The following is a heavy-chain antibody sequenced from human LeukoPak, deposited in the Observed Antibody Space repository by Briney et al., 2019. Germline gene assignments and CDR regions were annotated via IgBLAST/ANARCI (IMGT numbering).Heavy chain of an antibody. CDR1: GYTFTGYY. CDR3: ARDDYGDYVSEVPYYGMDV. Sequence: AASVKVSCKASGYTFTGYYMHWVRQAPGQGLEWMGWINPNSGGTNYAQKFQGWVTMTRDTSISTAYMELSRLRSDDTAVYYCARDDYGDYVSEVPYYGMDVWGQGTTVTVSS. CDR2: INPNSGGT. D-gene: IGHD4-17*01. V-gene: IGHV1-2*04. J-gene: IGHJ6*02.